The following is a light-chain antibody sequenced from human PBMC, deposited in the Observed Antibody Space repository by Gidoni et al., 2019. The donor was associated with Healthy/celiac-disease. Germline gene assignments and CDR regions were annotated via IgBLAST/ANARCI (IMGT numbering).Light chain of an antibody. CDR2: QDS. J-gene: IGLJ2*01. CDR1: KLGDKY. V-gene: IGLV3-1*01. CDR3: QAWDSSTVV. Sequence: SYELTQPASVSVSPGQTASITCSGDKLGDKYACWYQQKPGQSPVLVIYQDSKRPSGIPERFSGSNSGNTATLTISGTQAMDAADYYCQAWDSSTVVFGGGTKLTVL.